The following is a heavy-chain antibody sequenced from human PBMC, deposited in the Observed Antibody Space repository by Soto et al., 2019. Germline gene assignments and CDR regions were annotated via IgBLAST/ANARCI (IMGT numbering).Heavy chain of an antibody. Sequence: GGSLRLSCAASGFTFSSYAMSWVRQAPGKGLEWVSGISGSGDSTYYADSVKGRFTISRDNSKNTLYLQMNSLRAEDTAVYYCAKDLRMYSSLRDYYYGMDVWGQGTTVTVSS. CDR3: AKDLRMYSSLRDYYYGMDV. D-gene: IGHD6-13*01. CDR2: ISGSGDST. CDR1: GFTFSSYA. V-gene: IGHV3-23*01. J-gene: IGHJ6*02.